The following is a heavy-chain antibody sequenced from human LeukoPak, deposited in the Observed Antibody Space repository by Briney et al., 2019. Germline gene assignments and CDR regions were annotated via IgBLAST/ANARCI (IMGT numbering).Heavy chain of an antibody. CDR3: ARDRGGYVYVRSLPDY. CDR1: GFTFSNYW. Sequence: PGGSLRLSCAASGFTFSNYWMTWVRQAPGKGLEWVANIKQDGSEKYYVDSVRGRFTVSRDNAKNSLYLQINSLRAEDTAVYYCARDRGGYVYVRSLPDYWGQGILVTVSS. V-gene: IGHV3-7*01. J-gene: IGHJ4*02. CDR2: IKQDGSEK. D-gene: IGHD5-12*01.